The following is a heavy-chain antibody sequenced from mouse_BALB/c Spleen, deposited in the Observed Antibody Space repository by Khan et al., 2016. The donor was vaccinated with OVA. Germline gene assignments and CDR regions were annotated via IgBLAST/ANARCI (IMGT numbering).Heavy chain of an antibody. CDR1: GFSLNNYS. Sequence: QVQLKQSGPGLVQPSQSLSITCTVSGFSLNNYSVHWVRQSPGKGLEWLGVIWSAGSTDYNAAFISRLTISKDNSRSPVIFKMNSLQPNDTAIYYCARRGYDYGRGALFAYWGQGTLVTVSA. D-gene: IGHD2-4*01. CDR2: IWSAGST. V-gene: IGHV2-2*02. J-gene: IGHJ3*01. CDR3: ARRGYDYGRGALFAY.